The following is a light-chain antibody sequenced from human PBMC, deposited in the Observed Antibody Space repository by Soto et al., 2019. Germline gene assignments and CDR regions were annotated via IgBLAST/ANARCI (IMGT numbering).Light chain of an antibody. Sequence: EIEMTQSPYTLSVSVGDGATITCRASQSIRSNLAWYQQRPGQAPRLLIYDATVRGSGIPARFSGSGSGTDFTLTISSLRPEDSAFYCCQQHSCRHTFGQGTKVDIK. V-gene: IGKV3D-15*01. CDR1: QSIRSN. CDR3: QQHSCRHT. CDR2: DAT. J-gene: IGKJ1*01.